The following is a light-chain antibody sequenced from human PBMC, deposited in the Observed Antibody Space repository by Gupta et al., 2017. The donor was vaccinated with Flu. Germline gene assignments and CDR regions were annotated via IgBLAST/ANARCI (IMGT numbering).Light chain of an antibody. CDR2: AAS. CDR1: QSIRSF. Sequence: DIQMTQSPSSLSASVGDRVIITCRTSQSIRSFLTWYQHEPGKAPKLLIYAASTLQSGVPSRFSGSGSGTDFTLTISTLQPEDFATYYCQQTYSIPYTFGQGTRLEI. CDR3: QQTYSIPYT. J-gene: IGKJ2*01. V-gene: IGKV1-39*01.